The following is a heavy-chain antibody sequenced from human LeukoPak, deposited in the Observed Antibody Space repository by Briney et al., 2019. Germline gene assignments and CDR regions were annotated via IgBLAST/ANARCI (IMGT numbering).Heavy chain of an antibody. D-gene: IGHD5-12*01. CDR1: GGSISSYY. CDR2: IYYSGST. J-gene: IGHJ4*02. CDR3: AGGYSGYDLLDN. V-gene: IGHV4-59*01. Sequence: SETLSLTCTVSGGSISSYYWSWIRQPPGKGLEWIGYIYYSGSTKYNPSLRSRVTISVATSKNQISLKVRSVTAADTAVYYCAGGYSGYDLLDNWGQGTLVSVSS.